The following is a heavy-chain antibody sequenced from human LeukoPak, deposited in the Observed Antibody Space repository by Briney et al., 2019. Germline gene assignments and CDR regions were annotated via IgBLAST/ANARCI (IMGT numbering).Heavy chain of an antibody. CDR2: IDGGGTT. CDR1: GITVSVNY. J-gene: IGHJ4*02. Sequence: GGSLRLSCAVSGITVSVNYMSWVRQAPGKGLEWVSLIDGGGTTDYADSVKGRFTISRDNSKNTLYLQMNSLRAEDTALYYCARGRGKGDYWGQGTLVTVSS. CDR3: ARGRGKGDY. V-gene: IGHV3-53*01. D-gene: IGHD4-23*01.